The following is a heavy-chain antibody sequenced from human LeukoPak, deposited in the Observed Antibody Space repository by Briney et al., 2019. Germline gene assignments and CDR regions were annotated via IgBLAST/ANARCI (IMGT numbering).Heavy chain of an antibody. CDR3: ARGRDKLGYCSSTSCYRQYNWFDP. J-gene: IGHJ5*02. D-gene: IGHD2-2*02. Sequence: SETLSLTCAVYGGSFSGYYWSWIRQPPGKWLEWIGEINHSGSTNYNPSLKSRVTISVDTSKNQFSLKLSSVTAADTAVYYCARGRDKLGYCSSTSCYRQYNWFDPWGQGTLVTVSS. CDR2: INHSGST. CDR1: GGSFSGYY. V-gene: IGHV4-34*01.